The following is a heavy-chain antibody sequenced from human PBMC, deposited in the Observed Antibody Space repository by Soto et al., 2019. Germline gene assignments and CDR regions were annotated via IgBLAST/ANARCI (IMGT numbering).Heavy chain of an antibody. V-gene: IGHV3-74*01. CDR2: INTDGNTI. CDR3: ARGDCGGDCPGGMDV. Sequence: EVQLVESGGGLVQPGGSLRLSCVASGFTFTSYWMHWVRQAPGKGLVWVSRINTDGNTIDYADSVKGRFTISRDIAXXTLYLQMNSLRAEDTAVYYCARGDCGGDCPGGMDVWGQGTTVTVSS. J-gene: IGHJ6*02. CDR1: GFTFTSYW. D-gene: IGHD2-21*02.